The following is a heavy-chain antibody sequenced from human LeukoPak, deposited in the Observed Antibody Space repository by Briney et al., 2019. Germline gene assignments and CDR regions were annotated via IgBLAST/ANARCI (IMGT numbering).Heavy chain of an antibody. CDR3: AKGDSYDHFEH. CDR2: IWYDGSNQ. Sequence: PGRSLRLSCTASGFTFSSYGMHWVRQAPGKGLECVAVIWYDGSNQQYADSVKGRFTISRDNSGNTVFLQMNSLRPEDTAVYYCAKGDSYDHFEHWGLGTLVTVSS. J-gene: IGHJ4*02. V-gene: IGHV3-33*06. D-gene: IGHD3-16*01. CDR1: GFTFSSYG.